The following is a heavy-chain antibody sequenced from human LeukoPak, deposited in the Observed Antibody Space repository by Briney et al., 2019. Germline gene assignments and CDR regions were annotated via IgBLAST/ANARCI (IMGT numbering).Heavy chain of an antibody. V-gene: IGHV4-31*03. CDR3: TGYDSSDDAFDI. CDR1: GGSISSGGYY. CDR2: IYYSGST. J-gene: IGHJ3*02. D-gene: IGHD3-22*01. Sequence: SQTLSLTCTVSGGSISSGGYYWSWIRQHPGKALEWIGYIYYSGSTYYNPSLKSRVTISVDTSKNQFSLKLSSVTAADTAVYYCTGYDSSDDAFDIWGQGTMVTVSS.